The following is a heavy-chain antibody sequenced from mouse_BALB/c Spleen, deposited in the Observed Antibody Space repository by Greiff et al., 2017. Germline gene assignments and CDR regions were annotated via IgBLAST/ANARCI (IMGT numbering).Heavy chain of an antibody. Sequence: VKLVESGPGLVAPSQSLSITCTVSGFSLTSYGVHWVRQPPGKGLEWLGVIWAGGSTNYNSALMSRLSISKDNSKSQVFLKMNSLQTDDTAMYYCARDGNYGAWFAYWGQGTLVTVSA. CDR2: IWAGGST. D-gene: IGHD2-1*01. CDR3: ARDGNYGAWFAY. CDR1: GFSLTSYG. V-gene: IGHV2-9*02. J-gene: IGHJ3*01.